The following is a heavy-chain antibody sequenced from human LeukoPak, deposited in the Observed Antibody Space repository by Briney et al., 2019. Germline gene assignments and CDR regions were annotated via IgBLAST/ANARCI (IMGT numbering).Heavy chain of an antibody. V-gene: IGHV4-34*01. CDR1: GGSFSSNY. CDR3: ARRQPYSGTRNLFDP. Sequence: SETLSLTCDVYGGSFSSNYWSWIRQPPGKGLEWIWEINHTGRTNYNPSLKSRVTISVDTSKNQFSLKLCSVTAADTTVCFCARRQPYSGTRNLFDPWGQGTLFTVSS. D-gene: IGHD1-26*01. CDR2: INHTGRT. J-gene: IGHJ5*02.